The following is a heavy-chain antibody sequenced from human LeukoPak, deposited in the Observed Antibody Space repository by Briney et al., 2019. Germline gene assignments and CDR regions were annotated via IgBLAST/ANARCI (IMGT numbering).Heavy chain of an antibody. CDR3: ARDSTPRYYYDSSGYSPLDY. J-gene: IGHJ4*02. D-gene: IGHD3-22*01. V-gene: IGHV3-20*04. Sequence: GGSLRLSCAASGFTFDDYGMSWVRQAPGKGLEWVSGINWNGGSTGYADSVKGRFTISRDNAKNSLYLQMNSLRAEDTAVYYCARDSTPRYYYDSSGYSPLDYWGQGTLVTVSS. CDR2: INWNGGST. CDR1: GFTFDDYG.